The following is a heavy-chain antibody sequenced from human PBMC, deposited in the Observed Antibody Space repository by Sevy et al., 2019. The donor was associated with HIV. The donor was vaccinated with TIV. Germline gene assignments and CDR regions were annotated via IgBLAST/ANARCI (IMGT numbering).Heavy chain of an antibody. D-gene: IGHD3-22*01. J-gene: IGHJ3*02. CDR1: GGSVSSGSYY. Sequence: SETLSLTCTVSGGSVSSGSYYWSWIRQPPGKGLEWIGYIYYSGSTNYNPSLKSRVTISVDTSKNQFSLKLSSVTAADTAVYYCASGLVVVISGGHKGDAFDIWGQGTMVTVSS. CDR2: IYYSGST. V-gene: IGHV4-61*01. CDR3: ASGLVVVISGGHKGDAFDI.